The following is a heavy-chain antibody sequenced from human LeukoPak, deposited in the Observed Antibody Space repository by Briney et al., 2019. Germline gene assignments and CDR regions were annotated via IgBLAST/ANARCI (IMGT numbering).Heavy chain of an antibody. CDR2: IYYSGST. Sequence: SETLSLTCTVSGGSISSYHWSWIRQPPGKGREWIGYIYYSGSTNYNPSLKSRVTISVDTSKNQFSLKLSSVTAADTAVYYCARETSQKGAHYMDVWGKGTTVTISS. V-gene: IGHV4-59*01. J-gene: IGHJ6*03. D-gene: IGHD3-16*01. CDR3: ARETSQKGAHYMDV. CDR1: GGSISSYH.